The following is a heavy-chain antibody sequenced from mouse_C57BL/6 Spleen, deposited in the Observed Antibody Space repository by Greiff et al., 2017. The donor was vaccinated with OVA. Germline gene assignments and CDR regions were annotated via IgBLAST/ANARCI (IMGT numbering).Heavy chain of an antibody. CDR3: ARRDYDGFDY. J-gene: IGHJ2*01. CDR1: GFTFSSYG. D-gene: IGHD2-4*01. CDR2: ISSGGSYT. V-gene: IGHV5-6*02. Sequence: MLVESGGDLVKPGGSLKLSCAASGFTFSSYGMSWVRQTPDKRLEWVATISSGGSYTYYPDSVKGRFTISRDNAKNTLYLQMSSLKSEDTAMYYCARRDYDGFDYWGQGTTLTVSS.